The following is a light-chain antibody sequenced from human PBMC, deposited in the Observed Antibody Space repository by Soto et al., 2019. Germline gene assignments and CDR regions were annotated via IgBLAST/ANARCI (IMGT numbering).Light chain of an antibody. CDR2: DVT. V-gene: IGLV2-8*01. CDR1: SSDVGYYNY. Sequence: QSALTQPPSASGSPGQSVTISCTGTSSDVGYYNYVSWYQQHPGKAPKVMIYDVTKRPSGVPDRFSGSKSGNTASLTVSGLQAEDEADYYCSAYAGSNSYVFGSGTKVTVL. J-gene: IGLJ1*01. CDR3: SAYAGSNSYV.